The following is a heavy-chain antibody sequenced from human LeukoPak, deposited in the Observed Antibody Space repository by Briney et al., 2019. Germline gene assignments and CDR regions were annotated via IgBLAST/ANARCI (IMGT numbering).Heavy chain of an antibody. CDR1: GYRFTSYW. J-gene: IGHJ3*02. D-gene: IGHD6-13*01. Sequence: GESLKISCKGSGYRFTSYWIGWVRQMPGKGLEWMGIIYPGDSDTRYSPSFQGQITISVDKSISTAYLQWSSLKASDTAMYYCARPPFGSHWYGAFDIWGQGTMVTVSS. CDR2: IYPGDSDT. CDR3: ARPPFGSHWYGAFDI. V-gene: IGHV5-51*01.